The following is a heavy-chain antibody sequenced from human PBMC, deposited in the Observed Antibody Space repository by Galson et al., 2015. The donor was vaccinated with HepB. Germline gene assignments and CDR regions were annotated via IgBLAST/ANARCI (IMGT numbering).Heavy chain of an antibody. V-gene: IGHV3-30*02. CDR3: AKVQQLFDY. Sequence: SLRLSCAASGFTFSSCGMHWVRQAPGKGLEWVALIRYDGSNKYYADSVKGRFTISRDNSKNTLYLQMNSLRAEDTAVYYCAKVQQLFDYWGQGTLVTVSS. J-gene: IGHJ4*02. CDR2: IRYDGSNK. D-gene: IGHD6-13*01. CDR1: GFTFSSCG.